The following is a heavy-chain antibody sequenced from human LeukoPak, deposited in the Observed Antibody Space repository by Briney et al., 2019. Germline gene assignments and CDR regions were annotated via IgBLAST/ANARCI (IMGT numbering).Heavy chain of an antibody. D-gene: IGHD6-6*01. J-gene: IGHJ6*02. V-gene: IGHV3-53*04. CDR3: ARDRMAARLGSHYYYGMDV. Sequence: PGGSLRLSCVASGFTVSNNYINWVRQAPGKGPEWVSSIDSSGSTDCANSVKGRFTISRNNFKNTVNLQMNSLRAEDTAIYYCARDRMAARLGSHYYYGMDVWGPGTTVTVSS. CDR2: IDSSGST. CDR1: GFTVSNNY.